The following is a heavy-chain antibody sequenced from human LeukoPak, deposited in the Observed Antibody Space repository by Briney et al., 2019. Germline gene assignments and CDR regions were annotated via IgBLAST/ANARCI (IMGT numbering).Heavy chain of an antibody. CDR2: ISYDGSNK. D-gene: IGHD3-3*01. Sequence: GRSLRLSCAAFGFTFSSYGMHWVRQAPGKGLEWVAVISYDGSNKYYADSVKGRFTISRDNSKNTLYLQMNSLRAEDTAVYYCAKDHSTYDFWSGYSAGWFDPWGQGTLVTVSS. CDR1: GFTFSSYG. J-gene: IGHJ5*02. CDR3: AKDHSTYDFWSGYSAGWFDP. V-gene: IGHV3-30*18.